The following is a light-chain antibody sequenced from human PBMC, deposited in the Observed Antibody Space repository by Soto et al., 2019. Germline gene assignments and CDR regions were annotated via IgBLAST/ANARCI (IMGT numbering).Light chain of an antibody. CDR2: TTT. J-gene: IGKJ1*01. CDR3: QQCYSSPRT. V-gene: IGKV1-39*01. CDR1: QNINTY. Sequence: DIQMTQSPSSLSASVGDRVTITCRASQNINTYLNWYQQKPGRAPNLLISTTTTLQSGVPLRFSGSGSGTEFFLTISSLQPEDFATYYCQQCYSSPRTFGHGTTVENK.